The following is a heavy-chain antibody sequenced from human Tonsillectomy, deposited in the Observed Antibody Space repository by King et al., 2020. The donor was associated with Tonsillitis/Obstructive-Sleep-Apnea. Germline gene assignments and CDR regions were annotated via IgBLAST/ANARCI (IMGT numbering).Heavy chain of an antibody. V-gene: IGHV3-7*04. CDR2: IKQDGSEK. CDR3: SRGVSGYCSSTSCSSYYYYYYMDV. Sequence: VQLVESGGGLVQPGGSLRLSCAASGFTFSSYWMSWVRQAPGKGLEWVANIKQDGSEKYYVDSVKGRFTISRDNAKNSLYLKMNSLRAEDTAVYYCSRGVSGYCSSTSCSSYYYYYYMDVWGKGTTVTVSS. D-gene: IGHD2-2*01. CDR1: GFTFSSYW. J-gene: IGHJ6*03.